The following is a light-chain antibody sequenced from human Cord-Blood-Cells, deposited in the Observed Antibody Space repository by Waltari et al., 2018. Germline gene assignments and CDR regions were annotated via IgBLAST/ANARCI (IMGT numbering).Light chain of an antibody. CDR3: QQYNSYPLT. CDR2: DAS. Sequence: DIQMTQSPSTLSASVGERVTITCRASQSISSWSAWYQQKPGKAPKLLIYDASSLESGVPSRFSGSGSGTAFTLTISSLQPDDFATYYCQQYNSYPLTFGGGTKVEIK. CDR1: QSISSW. J-gene: IGKJ4*01. V-gene: IGKV1-5*01.